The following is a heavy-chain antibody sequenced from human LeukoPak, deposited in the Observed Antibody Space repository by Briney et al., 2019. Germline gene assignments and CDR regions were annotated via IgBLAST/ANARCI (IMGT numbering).Heavy chain of an antibody. D-gene: IGHD6-19*01. Sequence: ASVKVSCKASGYTFTGYYMHWVRQAPGQGLEWMGWINNNSGGTNYAQKFQGRITMTRDTSISTAYMELSRLRSDDTAVYYCARVRIAVAGKYYFDYWGQGTLVTVSS. V-gene: IGHV1-2*02. J-gene: IGHJ4*02. CDR2: INNNSGGT. CDR1: GYTFTGYY. CDR3: ARVRIAVAGKYYFDY.